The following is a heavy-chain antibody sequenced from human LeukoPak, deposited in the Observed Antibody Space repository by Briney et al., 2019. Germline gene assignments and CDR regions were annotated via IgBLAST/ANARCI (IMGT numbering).Heavy chain of an antibody. Sequence: SETLSLTCTVSGGSISSSSYYWGWIRQPPGKGLEWIGSIYYSGSTYYNPSLKSRVTISVDTSKNQFSLKLSSVNAADTAVYYCARQASGWQLDYYYYMDVWGKGTTVTVSS. CDR3: ARQASGWQLDYYYYMDV. D-gene: IGHD6-19*01. CDR2: IYYSGST. J-gene: IGHJ6*03. V-gene: IGHV4-39*01. CDR1: GGSISSSSYY.